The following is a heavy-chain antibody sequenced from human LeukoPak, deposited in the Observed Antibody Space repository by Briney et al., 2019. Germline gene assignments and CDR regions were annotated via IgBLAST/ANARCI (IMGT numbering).Heavy chain of an antibody. D-gene: IGHD6-13*01. CDR1: GGSLTVDY. J-gene: IGHJ4*02. CDR3: ASTRGGAAALDC. Sequence: SETLSLSCTESGGSLTVDYSCWVRQPPGKGLEWIGYIYYSGSTNYNPSLKSRVTISVGTSKNQFSLKQSSVTAADTAVYYCASTRGGAAALDCWGGGRLVTVSS. CDR2: IYYSGST. V-gene: IGHV4-59*01.